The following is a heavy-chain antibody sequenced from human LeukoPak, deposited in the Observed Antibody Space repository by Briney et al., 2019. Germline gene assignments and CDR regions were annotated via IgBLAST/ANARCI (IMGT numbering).Heavy chain of an antibody. V-gene: IGHV3-21*01. CDR3: ARVDYYDSSLSPPLDY. Sequence: GGSLRLSCAASGFTFSSYSMNWVRQAPGKGLEWVSSISSSSSYIYYADSVKGRFTISRDNAKNSLYLQMNSLRAEDTAVYYCARVDYYDSSLSPPLDYWGQGTLVTVSS. CDR2: ISSSSSYI. J-gene: IGHJ4*02. CDR1: GFTFSSYS. D-gene: IGHD3-22*01.